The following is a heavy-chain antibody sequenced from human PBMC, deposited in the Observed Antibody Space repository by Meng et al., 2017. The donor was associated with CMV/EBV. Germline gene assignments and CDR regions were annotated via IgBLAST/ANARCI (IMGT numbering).Heavy chain of an antibody. J-gene: IGHJ4*02. CDR3: ARGSYYRYVIDY. Sequence: VQLQGSGPELWKPSGTRSLTCTVPGGSISSYYWSWIRQPAGKGLEWIGRIYTSGSTNYNPSLKSRVTMSVDTSKNQFSLKLSSVTAADTAVYYCARGSYYRYVIDYWGQGTLVTVSS. D-gene: IGHD2-21*01. CDR2: IYTSGST. V-gene: IGHV4-4*07. CDR1: GGSISSYY.